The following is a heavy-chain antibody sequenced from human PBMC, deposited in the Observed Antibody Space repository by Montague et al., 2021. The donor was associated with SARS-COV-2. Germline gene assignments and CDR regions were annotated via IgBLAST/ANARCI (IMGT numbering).Heavy chain of an antibody. J-gene: IGHJ6*02. CDR3: ARDHQFYDVLTAYFPSNYYHNYYGMDV. D-gene: IGHD3-9*01. CDR2: ISYDGTYK. V-gene: IGHV3-30-3*01. CDR1: GFTFSSYP. Sequence: SLRLSCAASGFTFSSYPMHWVRQAPGKGLEWVAVISYDGTYKYYADSVKGRFTIPRDNSKNTLYLQLNSLRAEDTAVYFCARDHQFYDVLTAYFPSNYYHNYYGMDVWGQGTTVTVSS.